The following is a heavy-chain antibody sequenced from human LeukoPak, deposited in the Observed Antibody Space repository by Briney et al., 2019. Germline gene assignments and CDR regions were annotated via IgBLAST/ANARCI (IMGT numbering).Heavy chain of an antibody. CDR1: GGTFSSYA. D-gene: IGHD5-18*01. CDR3: ARVRERYSYGYGY. J-gene: IGHJ4*02. CDR2: IIPILGIA. V-gene: IGHV1-69*04. Sequence: SVKVSCKASGGTFSSYAISWVRQAPGQGLEWMGRIIPILGIANYAQKFQGRVTITADKSTSTAYMELNSLRAEDTAVYYCARVRERYSYGYGYWGQGTLVTVSS.